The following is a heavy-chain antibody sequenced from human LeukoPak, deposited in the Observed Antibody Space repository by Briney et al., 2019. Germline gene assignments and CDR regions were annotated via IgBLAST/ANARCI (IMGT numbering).Heavy chain of an antibody. Sequence: GGSLRLSCATSGFTFSSHGMSWVRQAPGKGLEWVSAISISGGTIFYADSVKGRFTISRDDSKNTLYLQMNSQRAEDTAIYYCAKEVRPNDYWGQGTLVTVSS. CDR1: GFTFSSHG. D-gene: IGHD1-1*01. CDR3: AKEVRPNDY. J-gene: IGHJ4*02. CDR2: ISISGGTI. V-gene: IGHV3-23*01.